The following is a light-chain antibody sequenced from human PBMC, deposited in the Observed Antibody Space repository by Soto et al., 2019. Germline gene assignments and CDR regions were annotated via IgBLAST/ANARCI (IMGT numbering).Light chain of an antibody. Sequence: EIALTQSPGTLSLSPGERAILSCRASQSVSNNYLAWYRQKPGQAPSLLIYGASSRATGIPDRFSGSGSGTDFTLTISRLEPEDFAVYYCQQYGSSPRTFGQGTKVEMK. V-gene: IGKV3-20*01. CDR3: QQYGSSPRT. CDR1: QSVSNNY. J-gene: IGKJ1*01. CDR2: GAS.